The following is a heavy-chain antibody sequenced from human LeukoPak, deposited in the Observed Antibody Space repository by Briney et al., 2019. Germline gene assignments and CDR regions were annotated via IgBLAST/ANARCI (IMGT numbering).Heavy chain of an antibody. CDR2: IYWDDDK. CDR1: VFSLTTTGVG. Sequence: SGPTLVKPTQTLTLTCTFSVFSLTTTGVGVGWIRQPPGKALEWLALIYWDDDKRYIPSLNSRLTITKDTSKNQVVLTMTKMDPVDTATYFCAHRPRRDGSGTYGDYFDYWGQGTLVTVSS. V-gene: IGHV2-5*02. D-gene: IGHD3-10*01. CDR3: AHRPRRDGSGTYGDYFDY. J-gene: IGHJ4*02.